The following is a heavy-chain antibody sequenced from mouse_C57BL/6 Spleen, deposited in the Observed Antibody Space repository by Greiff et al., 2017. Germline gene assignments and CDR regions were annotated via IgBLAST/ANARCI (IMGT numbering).Heavy chain of an antibody. D-gene: IGHD2-5*01. CDR2: INPSTGGT. CDR1: GYSFTGYY. V-gene: IGHV1-42*01. J-gene: IGHJ4*01. Sequence: VQLQQSGPELVKPGASVTISCKASGYSFTGYYMNWVKQSPEKSLEWIGEINPSTGGTTYNQKFKAKATLTVDKSSSTAYMQRKSLTSEDSAVYYCARSNYSNYDAMDYWGQGTSVTVSS. CDR3: ARSNYSNYDAMDY.